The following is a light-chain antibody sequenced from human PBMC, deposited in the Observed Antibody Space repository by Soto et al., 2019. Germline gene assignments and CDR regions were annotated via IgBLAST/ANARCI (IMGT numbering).Light chain of an antibody. J-gene: IGKJ5*01. V-gene: IGKV3-11*01. Sequence: EIVLTQSPGTLSLSRGERATRSCRSSQSVRTYLAWYQQRPGQAPRLLIYDASNRATGIPARFSGSGSGTDFTLTISSLEPEDFAVYYCQQRNNWPPITFGQGTRLEIK. CDR3: QQRNNWPPIT. CDR2: DAS. CDR1: QSVRTY.